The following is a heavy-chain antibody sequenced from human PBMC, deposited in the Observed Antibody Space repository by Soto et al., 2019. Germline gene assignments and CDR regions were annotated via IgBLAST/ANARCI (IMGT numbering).Heavy chain of an antibody. D-gene: IGHD6-6*01. Sequence: VESLKISCKGSGYNFTSYCIRSVRQMPWKCLEWMGIIYPGDSDTRYSPSFQGQVTISADKSISTAYLQWSSLKASDTAMYYCARPRIAARNLLFDYWGQGTMVTVSS. J-gene: IGHJ4*02. V-gene: IGHV5-51*01. CDR3: ARPRIAARNLLFDY. CDR2: IYPGDSDT. CDR1: GYNFTSYC.